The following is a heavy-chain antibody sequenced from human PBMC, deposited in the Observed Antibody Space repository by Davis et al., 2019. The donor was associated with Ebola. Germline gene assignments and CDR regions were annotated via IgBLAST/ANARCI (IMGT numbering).Heavy chain of an antibody. CDR1: GGTFSSYA. J-gene: IGHJ6*02. Sequence: AASVKVSCKASGGTFSSYAISWVRQAPVQGLEWMGWISAYNGNTKYSQKFQGRVTITRDTSASTAYMELSSLRSEDTAVYYCARDQLSLWFRELLEYYYGMDVWGQGTTVTVSS. V-gene: IGHV1-3*01. D-gene: IGHD3-10*01. CDR3: ARDQLSLWFRELLEYYYGMDV. CDR2: ISAYNGNT.